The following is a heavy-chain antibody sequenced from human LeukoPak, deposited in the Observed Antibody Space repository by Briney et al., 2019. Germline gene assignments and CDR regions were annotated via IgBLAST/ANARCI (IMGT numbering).Heavy chain of an antibody. CDR3: ARHGGAAVLNNYYYYMDV. J-gene: IGHJ6*03. CDR2: IYPGDSDT. V-gene: IGHV5-51*01. CDR1: GYSFTSYW. D-gene: IGHD6-13*01. Sequence: GESLKISCKGSGYSFTSYWIGWVRQMPGKGLEWMGIIYPGDSDTRYSPSFQGQVTISADKSISTAYLQWSSLKASDTAMYYCARHGGAAVLNNYYYYMDVWGKGTTVTVSS.